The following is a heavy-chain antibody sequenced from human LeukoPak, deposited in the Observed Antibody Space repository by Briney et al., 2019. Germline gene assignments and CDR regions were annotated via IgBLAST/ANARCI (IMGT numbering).Heavy chain of an antibody. CDR2: INAGNGNT. Sequence: ASVKVSCKASGYTFTSYAMHWVRQAPGQRLEWMGWINAGNGNTKYSQEFQGRVTITRDTSASTAYMELSSLRSEDMAVYYCARSGSGSYSAEFDYWGQGTLVTVSS. CDR1: GYTFTSYA. J-gene: IGHJ4*02. D-gene: IGHD3-10*01. V-gene: IGHV1-3*03. CDR3: ARSGSGSYSAEFDY.